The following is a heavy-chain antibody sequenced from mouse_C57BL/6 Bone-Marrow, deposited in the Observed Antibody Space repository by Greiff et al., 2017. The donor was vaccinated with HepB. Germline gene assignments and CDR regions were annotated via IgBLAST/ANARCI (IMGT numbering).Heavy chain of an antibody. CDR2: ISDGGSYT. CDR3: ARDGPYYYGIAY. J-gene: IGHJ3*01. V-gene: IGHV5-4*01. Sequence: EVQLVESGGGLVKPGGSLKLSCAASGFTFSSYAMSWVRQTPEKRLEWVATISDGGSYTYYPDNVKGRFTISRDNAKNNLYLQMSHLKSEDTAMYYCARDGPYYYGIAYWGQGTLVTVSA. D-gene: IGHD1-1*01. CDR1: GFTFSSYA.